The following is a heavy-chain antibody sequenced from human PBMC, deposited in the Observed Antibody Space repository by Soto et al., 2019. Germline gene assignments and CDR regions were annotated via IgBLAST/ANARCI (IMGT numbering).Heavy chain of an antibody. CDR2: IKVDSGYT. J-gene: IGHJ5*02. D-gene: IGHD3-9*01. V-gene: IGHV1-18*04. CDR3: ATSYDTGFDP. CDR1: GYPFIKYG. Sequence: QLQLVQSAAEVKKPGASVRVSCKAYGYPFIKYGISWIRQAPEQGLEWMGWIKVDSGYTNYAQKVQGRVTMTADTSSDTAFMERRSLTLDDTAVYFCATSYDTGFDPWGQGTLVSVSS.